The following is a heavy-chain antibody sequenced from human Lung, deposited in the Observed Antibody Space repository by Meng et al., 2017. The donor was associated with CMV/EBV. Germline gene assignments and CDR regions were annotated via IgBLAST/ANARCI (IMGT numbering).Heavy chain of an antibody. CDR2: ISAYNGDT. D-gene: IGHD5-24*01. J-gene: IGHJ5*02. CDR3: ARRKRDGYNYSLDL. V-gene: IGHV1-18*01. CDR1: GYTFTSYG. Sequence: KASGYTFTSYGLSWVRQAPGQGLEWMGWISAYNGDTHYTQKFQGRVTMTTDTSTNTAYMELGSLRSDDTAMYFCARRKRDGYNYSLDLWGQGTLVTVSS.